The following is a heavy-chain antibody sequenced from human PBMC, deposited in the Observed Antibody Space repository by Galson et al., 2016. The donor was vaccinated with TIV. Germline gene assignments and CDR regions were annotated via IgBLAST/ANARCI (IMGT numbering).Heavy chain of an antibody. J-gene: IGHJ4*02. D-gene: IGHD3-9*01. CDR1: GFTFSNYG. CDR3: ARQGHFDWLRYFDS. CDR2: VRYDGNEI. Sequence: SLRLSCAATGFTFSNYGMYWVRQAPGKGLEWVTFVRYDGNEIYYADSVKGRFTISRDNSKNMLYLQLNSLRPEDTALYYCARQGHFDWLRYFDSWGQGTLVTVSS. V-gene: IGHV3-30*02.